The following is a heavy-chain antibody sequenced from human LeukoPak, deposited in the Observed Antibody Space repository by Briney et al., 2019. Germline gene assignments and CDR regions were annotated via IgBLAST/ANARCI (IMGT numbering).Heavy chain of an antibody. J-gene: IGHJ5*02. CDR3: ARGITIFGELGSPWFDP. CDR2: INSDGTST. D-gene: IGHD3-3*01. CDR1: GFTFRSYW. V-gene: IGHV3-74*01. Sequence: GGSLRLSCVVSGFTFRSYWMHWVRKGPGKGLVWVSRINSDGTSTDYADSVKGRFIISRDNAKKTLYLQMNDLRAEDSAVYYCARGITIFGELGSPWFDPWGQGTLVTVSS.